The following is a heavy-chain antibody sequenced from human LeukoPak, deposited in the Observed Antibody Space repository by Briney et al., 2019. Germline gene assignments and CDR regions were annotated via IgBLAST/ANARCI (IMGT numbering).Heavy chain of an antibody. J-gene: IGHJ3*02. CDR3: AKVLRWTSGLREHDAFDI. D-gene: IGHD5-12*01. V-gene: IGHV3-30*02. CDR2: IRYDGSNK. Sequence: GGSLRLSCAASGFTFSSYGMHWVRQAPGKGLEWVAFIRYDGSNKYYADSVKGRFTISRDNSKNTLYLQMNSLRAEDTAVYYCAKVLRWTSGLREHDAFDIWGQGTMVTVSS. CDR1: GFTFSSYG.